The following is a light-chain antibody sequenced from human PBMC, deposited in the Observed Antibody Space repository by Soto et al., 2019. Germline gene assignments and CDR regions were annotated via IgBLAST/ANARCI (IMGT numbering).Light chain of an antibody. CDR1: QSISSW. Sequence: DIQITQSPSTLPASLGDRVTITCRASQSISSWLAWYQQKPGKAPKLLIYDASSLESGVPSRFSGSGSGTEFTLTISSLQPDDFATYYCQQYNSYWTFGQGTKVDIK. CDR2: DAS. V-gene: IGKV1-5*01. CDR3: QQYNSYWT. J-gene: IGKJ1*01.